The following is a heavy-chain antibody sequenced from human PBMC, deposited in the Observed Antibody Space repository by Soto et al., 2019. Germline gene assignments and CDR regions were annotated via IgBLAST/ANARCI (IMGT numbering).Heavy chain of an antibody. D-gene: IGHD3-10*01. CDR1: GGTLSDHG. J-gene: IGHJ3*02. CDR3: CPGVYGSGNYYTGPSAFDI. V-gene: IGHV1-69*06. CDR2: TIPVFNTA. Sequence: QVQLEQSGAEVKKPGSSVKVSCKASGGTLSDHGVAWLRQAPGQGLEWMGGTIPVFNTAKYAQKFQGRVTVTADKITKLALLEMRRPGTEETAFYFWCPGVYGSGNYYTGPSAFDIWGQGTMVIVSS.